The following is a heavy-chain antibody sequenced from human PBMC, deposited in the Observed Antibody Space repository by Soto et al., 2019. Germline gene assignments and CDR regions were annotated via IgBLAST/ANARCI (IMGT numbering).Heavy chain of an antibody. CDR3: ARDPRIAAAAPYLYYYGMDV. J-gene: IGHJ6*02. Sequence: GASVKVSCKASGYTFTGYYMRWVRQAPGQGLEWMGWINPNSGGTNYAQKFQGRVTMTRDTSISTAYMELSRLRSDDTAVYYCARDPRIAAAAPYLYYYGMDVWGQGTTVTVSS. CDR1: GYTFTGYY. CDR2: INPNSGGT. D-gene: IGHD6-13*01. V-gene: IGHV1-2*02.